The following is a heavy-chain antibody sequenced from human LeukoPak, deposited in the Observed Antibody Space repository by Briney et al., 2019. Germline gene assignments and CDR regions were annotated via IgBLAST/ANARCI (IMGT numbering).Heavy chain of an antibody. CDR2: IDSSGATT. D-gene: IGHD7-27*01. Sequence: GGSLRLLCAGSGLNFNNYAMTWVRQRPGKGLEWVSSIDSSGATTSYADSVKGRFTISRDRSNHTLYLRMDSLRGDDTALYFCAKIWGLHRPQNYMDVSGKGTAVTVSS. V-gene: IGHV3-23*01. J-gene: IGHJ6*03. CDR1: GLNFNNYA. CDR3: AKIWGLHRPQNYMDV.